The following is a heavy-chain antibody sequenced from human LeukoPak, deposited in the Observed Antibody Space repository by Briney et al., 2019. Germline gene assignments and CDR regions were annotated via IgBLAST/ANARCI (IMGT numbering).Heavy chain of an antibody. CDR2: IYYSGST. D-gene: IGHD3-10*01. CDR1: GGSISSYY. V-gene: IGHV4-59*01. J-gene: IGHJ5*02. CDR3: ARGGGQRITMVRGVIRWFDP. Sequence: SETLSLTCTVSGGSISSYYWSWIRQPPGKGLEWIGYIYYSGSTNYNPSLKSRVTISVDTSKNQFSLKLSSVTAADTAVYYCARGGGQRITMVRGVIRWFDPWGQGTLVTVSS.